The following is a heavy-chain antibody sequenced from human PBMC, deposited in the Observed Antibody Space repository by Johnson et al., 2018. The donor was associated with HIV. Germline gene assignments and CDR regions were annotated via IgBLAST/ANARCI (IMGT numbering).Heavy chain of an antibody. CDR1: GFTFSSYG. D-gene: IGHD3-10*01. Sequence: QVQLVESGGGVVQPGRSLRLSCAASGFTFSSYGMHWVRQAPGKGLEWVAVISYDGSNKYYAASVKGRFTISRDNSKNTLYLQMNSLKTEDTAVFYCTTESMVRGVMGAFDIWGQGTMVTVSS. V-gene: IGHV3-30*03. J-gene: IGHJ3*02. CDR2: ISYDGSNK. CDR3: TTESMVRGVMGAFDI.